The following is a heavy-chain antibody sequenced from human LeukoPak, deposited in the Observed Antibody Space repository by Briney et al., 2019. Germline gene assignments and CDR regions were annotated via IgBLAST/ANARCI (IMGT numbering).Heavy chain of an antibody. Sequence: GGSLRLSCAASGFDFNSYNMNWVRQAPGKGLEWVSTISSSSRYIYFADSLKGRFTVSRDNVKNSLYLHMNSLRAEDTAVHYCARDLSVNYNYLAYWGQGTLVTVSS. V-gene: IGHV3-21*01. CDR3: ARDLSVNYNYLAY. D-gene: IGHD5-24*01. CDR1: GFDFNSYN. CDR2: ISSSSRYI. J-gene: IGHJ4*02.